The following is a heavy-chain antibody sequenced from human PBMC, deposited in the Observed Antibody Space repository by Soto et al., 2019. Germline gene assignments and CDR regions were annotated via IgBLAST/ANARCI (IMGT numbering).Heavy chain of an antibody. CDR2: ISYDGSNK. Sequence: SLILSCAASGFTFSSYAMHWVRQAPGKGLERVAVISYDGSNKYYADSVKGRFTISRDNSKNTLYLQMNSLRAEDTAVYYCARDFQRITMVRGVYGMEVWGEGTKVTVS. D-gene: IGHD3-10*01. CDR1: GFTFSSYA. J-gene: IGHJ6*02. V-gene: IGHV3-30-3*01. CDR3: ARDFQRITMVRGVYGMEV.